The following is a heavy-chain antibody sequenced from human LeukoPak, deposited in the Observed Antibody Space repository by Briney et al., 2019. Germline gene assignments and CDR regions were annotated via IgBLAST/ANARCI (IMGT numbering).Heavy chain of an antibody. D-gene: IGHD2-2*01. J-gene: IGHJ5*02. CDR3: ASLDIVVVPAASGTDWFDP. V-gene: IGHV3-30*02. Sequence: GGSLRLSCAASGSTFSSYGMHWVRQAPGKGLEWVAFIRYDGSNKYYADSVKGRFTISRDNSKNTLYLQMNSLRAEDTAVYYCASLDIVVVPAASGTDWFDPWGQGTLVTVSS. CDR2: IRYDGSNK. CDR1: GSTFSSYG.